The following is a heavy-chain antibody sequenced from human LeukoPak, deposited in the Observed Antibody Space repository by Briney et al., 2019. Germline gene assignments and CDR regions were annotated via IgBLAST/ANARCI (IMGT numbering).Heavy chain of an antibody. D-gene: IGHD6-19*01. J-gene: IGHJ4*02. V-gene: IGHV3-23*01. CDR1: GFTFSSHA. Sequence: GGSLRLSCAASGFTFSSHAMSWVRQAPGKGLEWVSAISGSGGSTYYADSVKGRFTISRDNSKNTLYLQMNSLRAEDTAVYYCAKDPTNIAVAGTSDYWGQGTLVTVSS. CDR3: AKDPTNIAVAGTSDY. CDR2: ISGSGGST.